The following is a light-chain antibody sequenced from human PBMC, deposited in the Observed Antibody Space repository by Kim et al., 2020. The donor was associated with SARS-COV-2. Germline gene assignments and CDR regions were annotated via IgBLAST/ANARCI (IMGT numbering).Light chain of an antibody. CDR2: KAS. CDR1: QSISSW. J-gene: IGKJ2*01. Sequence: SDDGGDRVPNTCRASQSISSWLAWYKQKPGKAPKLLIYKASSLGSGVPSRFSGSGSGTEFPLTISSLQPCDFATYYCQQYNRYPYTFGQGTKLQI. V-gene: IGKV1-5*03. CDR3: QQYNRYPYT.